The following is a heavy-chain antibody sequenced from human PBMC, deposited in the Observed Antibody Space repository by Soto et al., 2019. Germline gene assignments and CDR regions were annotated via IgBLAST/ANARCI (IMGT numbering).Heavy chain of an antibody. J-gene: IGHJ3*02. CDR3: ARNGLYCRSTSGSVDDAFAI. CDR1: GFTFSDYY. V-gene: IGHV3-11*01. Sequence: QVQLVESGGGLVKPGGSLRLSCAASGFTFSDYYVSWIRQAPGKGLEWVSYISTSGSTPYYADSVKGRFTISRDNAKNSLYLQMNSLRAEDTAVYYGARNGLYCRSTSGSVDDAFAIWGQGTMVTVSS. D-gene: IGHD2-2*01. CDR2: ISTSGSTP.